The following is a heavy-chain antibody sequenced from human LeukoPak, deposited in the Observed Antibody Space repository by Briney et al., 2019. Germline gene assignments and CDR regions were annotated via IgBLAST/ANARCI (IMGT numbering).Heavy chain of an antibody. CDR1: GFTFSSYS. J-gene: IGHJ6*03. D-gene: IGHD5-12*01. CDR2: ISTSSSYI. V-gene: IGHV3-21*01. CDR3: AKGGGYEAQYYYYYLDV. Sequence: GESLRLSCAASGFTFSSYSMNWVRQAPGKGLEWVSSISTSSSYIYYADSVKGRFTISRDNAKNSLYLQMKSLRAEDTAVYYCAKGGGYEAQYYYYYLDVWGKGTTVTISS.